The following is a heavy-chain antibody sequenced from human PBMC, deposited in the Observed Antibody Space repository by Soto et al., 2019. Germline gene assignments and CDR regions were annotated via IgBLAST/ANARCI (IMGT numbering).Heavy chain of an antibody. CDR3: AGSIVVVNALDY. Sequence: QVQLVQSGAEEKKPGASVKVSCKASGYTFTSYAMHWVRQAPGQRLEWMGWINAGNGNTKYSQKFQGRVTITRDTSASTAYMELSSMRSEDTDVYYCAGSIVVVNALDYWGQGTLVTVSS. D-gene: IGHD2-21*01. CDR2: INAGNGNT. V-gene: IGHV1-3*05. CDR1: GYTFTSYA. J-gene: IGHJ4*02.